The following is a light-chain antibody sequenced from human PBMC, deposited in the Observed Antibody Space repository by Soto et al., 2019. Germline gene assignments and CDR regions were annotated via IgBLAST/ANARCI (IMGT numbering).Light chain of an antibody. CDR3: QQRGT. V-gene: IGKV3-11*01. CDR2: DAS. J-gene: IGKJ5*01. CDR1: QSVRSY. Sequence: ESMLTQSPATLSLSPCERATLSCRASQSVRSYLAWYQQKPGQAPRLLIYDASNRAPGIPARFSGSGSGTDFTLTISSLEPEDFAVYYCQQRGTFGQGTRLEIK.